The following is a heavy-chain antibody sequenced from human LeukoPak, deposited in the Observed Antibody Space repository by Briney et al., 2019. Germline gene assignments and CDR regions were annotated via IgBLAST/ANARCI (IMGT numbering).Heavy chain of an antibody. Sequence: GASVKVSCKASGYTFTGYYMHWVRQAPGQGLEWMGWINPNSGGTNYAQKFQGRVTMTRDTSISTAYMELSRLRSDDTAVYYCARNSGYCSSTSCYVYYYYYMDVWGKGTTVTISS. CDR2: INPNSGGT. CDR3: ARNSGYCSSTSCYVYYYYYMDV. CDR1: GYTFTGYY. V-gene: IGHV1-2*02. J-gene: IGHJ6*03. D-gene: IGHD2-2*01.